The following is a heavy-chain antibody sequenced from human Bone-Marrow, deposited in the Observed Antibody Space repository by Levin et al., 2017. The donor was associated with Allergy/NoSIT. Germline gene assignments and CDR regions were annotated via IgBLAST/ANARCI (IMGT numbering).Heavy chain of an antibody. Sequence: GGSLRLSCAASGFTFSDHYMDWVRQAPGKGLEWVGRVRKKANGYTSEYGASVKGRCSVSRDDSKNSLYLQMNSLKAEDTAVYYCVRVLLYGSGSSIDYWGQGTLVTVSS. V-gene: IGHV3-72*01. D-gene: IGHD3-10*01. J-gene: IGHJ4*02. CDR1: GFTFSDHY. CDR2: VRKKANGYTS. CDR3: VRVLLYGSGSSIDY.